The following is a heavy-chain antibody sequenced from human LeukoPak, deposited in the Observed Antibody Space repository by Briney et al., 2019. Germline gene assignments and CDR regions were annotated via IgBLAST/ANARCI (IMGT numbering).Heavy chain of an antibody. CDR1: GYTFTSYG. CDR2: ISAYNGNT. J-gene: IGHJ5*02. Sequence: ASVTVSCKASGYTFTSYGISWVRQAPGQGVEWMGWISAYNGNTNYAQKLQGRVTMTTDTSTSTAHMELRSLRSDDTAVYYCARGKVVVRGVNWESWFDPWGQGTLVTASS. V-gene: IGHV1-18*01. D-gene: IGHD3-10*01. CDR3: ARGKVVVRGVNWESWFDP.